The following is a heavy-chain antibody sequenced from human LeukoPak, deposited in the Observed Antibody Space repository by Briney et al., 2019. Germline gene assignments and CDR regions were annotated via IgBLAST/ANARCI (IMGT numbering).Heavy chain of an antibody. CDR2: INHSGST. J-gene: IGHJ4*02. D-gene: IGHD5-12*01. CDR3: ARARGPVAIDY. V-gene: IGHV4-34*01. CDR1: IGSFSGYD. Sequence: SETLSLTCAVYIGSFSGYDWTWIRQPPGKGLEWIGEINHSGSTNYNASLKSRVTISVDTSKNQFSLKLTSVTAADTAVYYCARARGPVAIDYWGQGTLVTVSS.